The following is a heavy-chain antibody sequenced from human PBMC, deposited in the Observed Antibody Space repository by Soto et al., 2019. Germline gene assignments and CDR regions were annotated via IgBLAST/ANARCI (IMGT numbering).Heavy chain of an antibody. J-gene: IGHJ6*03. CDR3: ASTVTRYYYYYMDV. V-gene: IGHV4-34*01. D-gene: IGHD4-17*01. Sequence: SETLSLTCAVYGRSFSGYYWSWIRQPPGKGLEWIGEINHSGSTNYNPSLKSRVTISVDTSKNQFSLKLSSVTAADTAVYYCASTVTRYYYYYMDVWGKGTTVTVSS. CDR1: GRSFSGYY. CDR2: INHSGST.